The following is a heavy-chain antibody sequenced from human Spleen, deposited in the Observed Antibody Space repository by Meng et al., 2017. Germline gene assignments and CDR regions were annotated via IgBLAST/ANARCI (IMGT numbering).Heavy chain of an antibody. CDR2: LGAHEGDT. D-gene: IGHD3-10*01. Sequence: QLQPVQAGPELTKPGASVKVSCKASDYTFTGYGVSWVRHAPGQGLEWMAWLGAHEGDTNHAPKFQGRVTVSAYRPTATAYMELRSLRSDDTAVYYCARGTPGRSYSDYWGQGTLVTVSS. J-gene: IGHJ4*02. V-gene: IGHV1-18*01. CDR3: ARGTPGRSYSDY. CDR1: DYTFTGYG.